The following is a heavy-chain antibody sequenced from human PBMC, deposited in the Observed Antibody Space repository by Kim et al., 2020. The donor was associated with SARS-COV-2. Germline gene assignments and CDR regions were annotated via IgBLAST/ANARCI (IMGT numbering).Heavy chain of an antibody. D-gene: IGHD6-19*01. J-gene: IGHJ4*02. V-gene: IGHV4-59*01. CDR3: ARALEGYSSGWYVYY. Sequence: NPSLKSRVTLSVDTSKNQFSLKLSSVTAADTAVYYCARALEGYSSGWYVYYWGQGTLVTVSS.